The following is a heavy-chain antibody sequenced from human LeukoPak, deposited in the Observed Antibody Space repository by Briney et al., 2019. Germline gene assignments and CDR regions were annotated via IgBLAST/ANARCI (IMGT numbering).Heavy chain of an antibody. V-gene: IGHV4-39*07. CDR2: INHSGST. CDR1: GGSIRSSYYY. J-gene: IGHJ5*02. D-gene: IGHD2-2*01. CDR3: ARGRIVVVPAARNWFDP. Sequence: SETLSLTCTVSGGSIRSSYYYWSWIRQPPGKGLEWIGEINHSGSTNYNPSLKSRVTISVDTSKNQFSLKLSSVTAADTAVYYCARGRIVVVPAARNWFDPWGQGTLVTVSS.